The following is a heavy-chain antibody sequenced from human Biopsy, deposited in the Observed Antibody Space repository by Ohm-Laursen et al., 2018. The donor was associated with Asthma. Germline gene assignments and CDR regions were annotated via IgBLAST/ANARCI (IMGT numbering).Heavy chain of an antibody. D-gene: IGHD3-3*01. CDR2: IYYTGTT. CDR3: ARDFGGWYYFDN. J-gene: IGHJ4*02. V-gene: IGHV4-59*01. CDR1: GGSISGFY. Sequence: SETLSLTCTVSGGSISGFYWSWIRQPPGKGLEWIGYIYYTGTTNYNPSLKSRVSISVDTSKNQFSLKLASVTAAETAVYYCARDFGGWYYFDNWGQGSLVTVSS.